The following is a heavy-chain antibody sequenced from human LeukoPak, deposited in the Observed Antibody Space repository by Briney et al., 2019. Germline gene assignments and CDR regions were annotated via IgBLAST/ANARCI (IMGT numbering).Heavy chain of an antibody. Sequence: GGSLRLSCAVSGFTFDDYAMHWVRQVPGKGLEWVSSISSSSSYIYYADSVKGRFTISRDNAKKSVYLQMNSLRVEDTAVYYCARACVYYDSSGCDYWGQGTLVTVSS. D-gene: IGHD3-22*01. V-gene: IGHV3-21*01. CDR2: ISSSSSYI. J-gene: IGHJ4*02. CDR1: GFTFDDYA. CDR3: ARACVYYDSSGCDY.